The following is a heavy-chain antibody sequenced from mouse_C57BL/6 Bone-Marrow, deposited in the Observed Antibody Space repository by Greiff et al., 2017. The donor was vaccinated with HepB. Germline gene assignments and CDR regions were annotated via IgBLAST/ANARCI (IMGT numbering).Heavy chain of an antibody. CDR3: ARNDGYYWYFDV. CDR1: GYALSSSW. Sequence: VQLQQSGPELVKPGASVKISCKASGYALSSSWMNWVKQRPGRGLGWIGRIYPGDGDTNYNGKFKGKATLTADKSSSTAYMQLSSLTSEDSAVYFCARNDGYYWYFDVWGTGTTVTVSS. V-gene: IGHV1-82*01. CDR2: IYPGDGDT. J-gene: IGHJ1*03. D-gene: IGHD2-3*01.